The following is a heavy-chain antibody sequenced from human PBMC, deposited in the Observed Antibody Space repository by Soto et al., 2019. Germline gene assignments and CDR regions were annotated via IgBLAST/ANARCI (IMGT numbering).Heavy chain of an antibody. CDR2: IWYDGSNK. V-gene: IGHV3-33*01. Sequence: GGSLRLSCAASGFTFSSYGMHWVRQAPGKGLGWVAVIWYDGSNKYYADSVKGRFTISRDNSKNTLYLQMNSLRAEDRAVYYCARDLTDANWFDPWGQGTLVTVSS. J-gene: IGHJ5*02. CDR3: ARDLTDANWFDP. CDR1: GFTFSSYG.